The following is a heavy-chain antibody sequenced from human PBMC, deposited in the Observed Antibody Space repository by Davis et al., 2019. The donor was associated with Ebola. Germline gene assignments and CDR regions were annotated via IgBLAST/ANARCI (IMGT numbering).Heavy chain of an antibody. V-gene: IGHV3-23*01. J-gene: IGHJ4*02. CDR3: AKADGYNSY. CDR2: ITGSGANT. CDR1: GFTFSGYA. D-gene: IGHD5-24*01. Sequence: ESLKISCAASGFTFSGYALAWVRQAPGKGLEWISAITGSGANTYHVDSVKGRFTISRDNSKNTLYLQMNSLSDEDTALYYCAKADGYNSYWGQGTLVTVSS.